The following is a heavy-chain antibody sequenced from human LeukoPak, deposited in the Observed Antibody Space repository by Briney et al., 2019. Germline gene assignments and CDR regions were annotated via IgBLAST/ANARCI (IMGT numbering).Heavy chain of an antibody. J-gene: IGHJ4*02. V-gene: IGHV4-31*03. CDR1: GGSISSSSYY. D-gene: IGHD4-17*01. CDR2: IYYSGTT. Sequence: SQTLSLTCTVSGGSISSSSYYWSWIRQHPGKGLEWIGYIYYSGTTYYNPSLKSRVSISVDTSKNQFSLRLSSVTAADTALYYCARWTTVTHDYWGQGTLVTVSS. CDR3: ARWTTVTHDY.